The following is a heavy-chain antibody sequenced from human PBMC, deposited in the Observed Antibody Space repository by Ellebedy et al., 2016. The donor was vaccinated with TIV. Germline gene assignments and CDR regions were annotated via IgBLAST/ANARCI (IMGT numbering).Heavy chain of an antibody. V-gene: IGHV1-69*13. Sequence: AASVKVSCKASGGTFIGYIISWVRQAPGQGLEWMGVIIPFFSTPKYAQKFQNRVTITADEYTNTVYMELSSLRSDETAVYYCATLWFTEGLYGGYQYYGLDVWGQGTTVTVSS. CDR3: ATLWFTEGLYGGYQYYGLDV. CDR1: GGTFIGYI. D-gene: IGHD3-10*01. CDR2: IIPFFSTP. J-gene: IGHJ6*02.